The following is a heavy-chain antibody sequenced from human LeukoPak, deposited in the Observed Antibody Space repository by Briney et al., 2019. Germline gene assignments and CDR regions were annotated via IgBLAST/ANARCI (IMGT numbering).Heavy chain of an antibody. CDR1: GFTFSSYS. Sequence: GGSLRLSCAASGFTFSSYSMNWVCQAPGKGLEWVSSISSSSSYIYYADSVKGRFTISRDNAKNSLYLQMNSLRAEDTAVYYCARGSIAVVHAFDIWGQGTMVTVSS. D-gene: IGHD6-19*01. CDR3: ARGSIAVVHAFDI. CDR2: ISSSSSYI. V-gene: IGHV3-21*01. J-gene: IGHJ3*02.